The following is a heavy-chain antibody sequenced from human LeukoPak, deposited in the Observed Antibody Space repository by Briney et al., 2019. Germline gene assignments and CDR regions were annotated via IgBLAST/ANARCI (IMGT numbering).Heavy chain of an antibody. Sequence: GGSQRLSCAASGFTVSSNYMSWVRQAPGKGLEWVSVIFSGGRTYNADSVKGRFTISRDSSKNTLYLQMNSLRAEDTAVYYCATTAATRKAIYWGQGTLVTVSS. V-gene: IGHV3-53*01. D-gene: IGHD6-25*01. CDR2: IFSGGRT. J-gene: IGHJ4*02. CDR1: GFTVSSNY. CDR3: ATTAATRKAIY.